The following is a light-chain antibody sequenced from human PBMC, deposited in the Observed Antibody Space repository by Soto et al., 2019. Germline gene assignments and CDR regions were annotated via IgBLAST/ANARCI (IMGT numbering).Light chain of an antibody. Sequence: DIVMTQSPDSLAVSLGERATINCKSSQSVLYRSNNKNYLAWYQQKPGQPPKLLIYWASTRESGVPDRFSGSGSVTDFTLTISSLQAEDVAVYYCQQYYITPFTFGPGTKVDIK. CDR1: QSVLYRSNNKNY. V-gene: IGKV4-1*01. CDR3: QQYYITPFT. J-gene: IGKJ3*01. CDR2: WAS.